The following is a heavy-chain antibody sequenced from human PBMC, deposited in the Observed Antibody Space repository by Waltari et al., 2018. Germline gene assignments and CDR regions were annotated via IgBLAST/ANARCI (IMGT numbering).Heavy chain of an antibody. J-gene: IGHJ5*02. CDR2: ISGSGTYI. Sequence: EVQLVESGGGLVKPGGSLRLSCSASGFMFFSYRMNWGRQAPGKGLGWVSSISGSGTYIYYTASVKGRFTISRDNAENSLILQMNSLRVEDTAVYYCVRESPFEPRGWFDPWGQGTLVTVSS. CDR3: VRESPFEPRGWFDP. CDR1: GFMFFSYR. V-gene: IGHV3-21*01. D-gene: IGHD3-9*01.